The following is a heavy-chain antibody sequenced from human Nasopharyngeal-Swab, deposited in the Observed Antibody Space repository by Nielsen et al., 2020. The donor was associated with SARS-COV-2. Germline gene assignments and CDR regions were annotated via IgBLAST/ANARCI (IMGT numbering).Heavy chain of an antibody. CDR1: GLTFSSYA. CDR3: AKVSWEWELLRWYFDY. Sequence: GESPKISCAASGLTFSSYAMSWVRQAPGKGLEWVSAISGSGGSTYYADSVKGRFTISRDNSKNTLYLQMNSLGAEDTAVYYCAKVSWEWELLRWYFDYWGQGTLVTVSS. CDR2: ISGSGGST. J-gene: IGHJ4*02. V-gene: IGHV3-23*01. D-gene: IGHD1-26*01.